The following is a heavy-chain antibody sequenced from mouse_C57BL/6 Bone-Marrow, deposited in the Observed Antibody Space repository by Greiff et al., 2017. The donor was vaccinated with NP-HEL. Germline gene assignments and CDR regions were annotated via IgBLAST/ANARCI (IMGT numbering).Heavy chain of an antibody. Sequence: VQLQQSGAELVRPGASVKLSCTASGFNIKDDYMHWVKQRPEQGLEWIGWIDPENGDTEYASKFQGKATITADTSSNTAYLQLSSLTSEDTAVYYCTTYERYAMDYWGQGTSGTVSS. CDR1: GFNIKDDY. J-gene: IGHJ4*01. CDR3: TTYERYAMDY. V-gene: IGHV14-4*01. CDR2: IDPENGDT. D-gene: IGHD2-3*01.